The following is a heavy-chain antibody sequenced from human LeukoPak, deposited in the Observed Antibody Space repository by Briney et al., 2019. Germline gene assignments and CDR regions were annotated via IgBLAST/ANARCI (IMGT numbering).Heavy chain of an antibody. J-gene: IGHJ6*02. V-gene: IGHV3-13*01. D-gene: IGHD5-12*01. CDR2: IGTAGDT. CDR1: GFTFSSYD. CDR3: ARSRLEKYYYYGMDV. Sequence: GGSLRLSCAASGFTFSSYDMHWVRQATGKGLEWVSAIGTAGDTYYPGSVKGRFTISRENAKNSSYLQMNSLRAGDTAVYYCARSRLEKYYYYGMDVWGQGTTVTVSS.